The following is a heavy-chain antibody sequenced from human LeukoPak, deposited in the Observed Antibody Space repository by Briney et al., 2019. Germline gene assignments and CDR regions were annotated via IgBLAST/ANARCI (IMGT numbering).Heavy chain of an antibody. CDR1: GYTFSSQG. Sequence: ASVKVSCKASGYTFSSQGISWVRQAPGQGLEWMGWINPNSGGTNYAPKFQGRVTMTRDTSISTAYMELSRLRSDDTAVYYCARGPEGIVVVPTAILDYWGQGTLVTVSS. CDR3: ARGPEGIVVVPTAILDY. CDR2: INPNSGGT. D-gene: IGHD2-2*02. J-gene: IGHJ4*02. V-gene: IGHV1-2*02.